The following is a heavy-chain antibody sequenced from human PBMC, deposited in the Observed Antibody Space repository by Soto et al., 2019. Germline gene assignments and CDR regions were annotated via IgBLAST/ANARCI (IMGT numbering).Heavy chain of an antibody. D-gene: IGHD3-10*01. CDR3: VRNWRYYGGDYYYGMDA. CDR1: GFSLNTGGVG. Sequence: ITLKESGPTLVKPTQTLTLTCTFSGFSLNTGGVGVGWVRQPRGKAMEWLALIYWDDDERYRPSLRSRLNTPKDIINNRVVLTMSNMDPEDTATYYCVRNWRYYGGDYYYGMDAWGQGTTVTVSS. J-gene: IGHJ6*02. V-gene: IGHV2-5*02. CDR2: IYWDDDE.